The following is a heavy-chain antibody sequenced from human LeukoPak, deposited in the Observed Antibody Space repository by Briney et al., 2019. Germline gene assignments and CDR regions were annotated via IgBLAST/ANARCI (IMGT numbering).Heavy chain of an antibody. Sequence: GGSLRLSCTASGFSVTNSYLTWVRQTPGKGLEWVSVIYSAGTTYFADSVKGRFNVHRDSSKNTLDLQMDSLRVDDTALYFCGRGVRGISLPRGGLRGGGGSYYYYYMDVWGKGTAVTVSS. CDR3: GRGVRGISLPRGGLRGGGGSYYYYYMDV. CDR1: GFSVTNSY. V-gene: IGHV3-53*01. J-gene: IGHJ6*03. CDR2: IYSAGTT. D-gene: IGHD3-10*01.